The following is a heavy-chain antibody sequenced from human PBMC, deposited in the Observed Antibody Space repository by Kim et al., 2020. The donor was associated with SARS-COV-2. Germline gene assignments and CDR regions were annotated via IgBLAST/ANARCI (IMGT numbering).Heavy chain of an antibody. CDR3: ARHEQLFPFD. CDR2: P. D-gene: IGHD1-1*01. V-gene: IGHV4-39*01. Sequence: PYNPPSLKRRVTISVNTSKNQFSLKLGSVTAADTAVYYCARHEQLFPFDWGQGTLVTVSS. J-gene: IGHJ4*02.